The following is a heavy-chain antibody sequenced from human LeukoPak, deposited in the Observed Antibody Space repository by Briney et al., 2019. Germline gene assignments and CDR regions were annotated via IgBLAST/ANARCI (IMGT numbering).Heavy chain of an antibody. CDR2: IKYDGTNK. D-gene: IGHD7-27*01. V-gene: IGHV3-30*02. J-gene: IGHJ4*02. CDR1: GFTFSRYG. CDR3: ARGDWGMYYFDY. Sequence: PGGSLRLSCAASGFTFSRYGIHWVRQGPGKGLEWVAFIKYDGTNKYYADSVKGRFTISRDNSENTLYLQMNSLRAEDTAVYHCARGDWGMYYFDYWGQGVLVTVSS.